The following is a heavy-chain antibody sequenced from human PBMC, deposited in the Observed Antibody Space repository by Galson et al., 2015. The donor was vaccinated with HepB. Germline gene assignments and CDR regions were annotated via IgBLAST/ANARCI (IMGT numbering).Heavy chain of an antibody. D-gene: IGHD1-26*01. V-gene: IGHV1-18*01. CDR2: ISAYNGNT. CDR1: GYIFSSYG. Sequence: SVKVSCKASGYIFSSYGISWVRQAPGQGLEWMGWISAYNGNTNYAQKLQGRVTMTTDTSTRTAYMELRSLRSDDTAVYYCARDRIHKWEPFVDYWGQGTLVTVSS. CDR3: ARDRIHKWEPFVDY. J-gene: IGHJ4*02.